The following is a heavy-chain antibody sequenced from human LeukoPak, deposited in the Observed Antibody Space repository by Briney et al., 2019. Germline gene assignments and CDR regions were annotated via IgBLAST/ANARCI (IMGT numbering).Heavy chain of an antibody. V-gene: IGHV3-9*01. Sequence: GGSLRLSCAASGFIFDDFSMFWVRQVPGKSLEWVSSITWHGRSTAYADSVRGRFTISRDNAKYSLYLQMNSLRPEDTAFYYCTKATTRRVPAATIDSWGQGTLVTVSS. CDR1: GFIFDDFS. CDR3: TKATTRRVPAATIDS. J-gene: IGHJ4*02. CDR2: ITWHGRST. D-gene: IGHD6-13*01.